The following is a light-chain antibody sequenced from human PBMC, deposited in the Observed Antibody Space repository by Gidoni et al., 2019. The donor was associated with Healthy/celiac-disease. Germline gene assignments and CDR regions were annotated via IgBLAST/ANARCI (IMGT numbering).Light chain of an antibody. Sequence: SYVLTQPPSVSVAPGQTARVSCGGDNIGGKTVHWYQQRPGQAPVLVVYDDTERPSGIPERFSGSNSGHTATLTISRVEAGDEADYYCQVLDARSDPPVVFGGGTKLTVL. V-gene: IGLV3-21*02. CDR2: DDT. CDR3: QVLDARSDPPVV. CDR1: NIGGKT. J-gene: IGLJ3*02.